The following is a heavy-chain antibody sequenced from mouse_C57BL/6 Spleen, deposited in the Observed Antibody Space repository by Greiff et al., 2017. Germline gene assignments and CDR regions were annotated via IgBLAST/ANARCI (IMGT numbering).Heavy chain of an antibody. V-gene: IGHV1-74*01. Sequence: QVQLKQPGAELVKPGASVKVSCKASGYTFTSYWMHWVKQRPGQGLEWIGRIHPSDSDTNYNQKFKGKATLTVDKSSSTAYMQLSSLTSEDSAVYYCAITAAQALFAYWGQGTLVTVSA. CDR1: GYTFTSYW. J-gene: IGHJ3*01. D-gene: IGHD3-2*02. CDR2: IHPSDSDT. CDR3: AITAAQALFAY.